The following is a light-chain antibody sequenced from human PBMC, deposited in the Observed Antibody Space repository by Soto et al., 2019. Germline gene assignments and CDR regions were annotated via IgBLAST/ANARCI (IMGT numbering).Light chain of an antibody. CDR1: STDIGGYNY. CDR2: DVS. Sequence: QSVLTQPASVSGSPGQSNTISCTGTSTDIGGYNYVSWYQQHPGKAPKLMIYDVSKRPSWVPDRFSGFKSGNTSSLTISGLKAEDEADYYCCSYAGSYTFGFGTGTRVTVL. CDR3: CSYAGSYTFG. J-gene: IGLJ1*01. V-gene: IGLV2-11*01.